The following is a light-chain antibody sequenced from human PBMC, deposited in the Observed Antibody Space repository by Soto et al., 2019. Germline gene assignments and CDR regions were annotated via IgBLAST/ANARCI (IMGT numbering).Light chain of an antibody. J-gene: IGKJ1*01. CDR2: AAS. Sequence: DIQMTQSPSSLSASVGDRVTITCRASQTIKNYLNWFQQKPGQAPKVLIYAASSLQSGVPSRFSGSGSGTDFTLTISSLQPEDFATYYCEQAYNTPRTFSRGTKLEIK. CDR3: EQAYNTPRT. V-gene: IGKV1-39*01. CDR1: QTIKNY.